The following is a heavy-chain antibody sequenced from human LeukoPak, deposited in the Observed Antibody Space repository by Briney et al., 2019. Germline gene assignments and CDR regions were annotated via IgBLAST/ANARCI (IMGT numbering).Heavy chain of an antibody. CDR2: INSDGSST. CDR3: AKDVGYCSSTSCLSFDY. D-gene: IGHD2-2*01. Sequence: GGSLRLSCAASGFTFSSYWMHWVRQAPGKGLVWVSRINSDGSSTSYADSVKGRFTISRDNAKNTLYLQMNSLRAEDTAVYYCAKDVGYCSSTSCLSFDYWGQGTLVTVSS. V-gene: IGHV3-74*01. J-gene: IGHJ4*02. CDR1: GFTFSSYW.